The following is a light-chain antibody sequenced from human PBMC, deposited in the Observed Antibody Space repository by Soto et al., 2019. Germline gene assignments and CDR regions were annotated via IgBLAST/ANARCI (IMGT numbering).Light chain of an antibody. J-gene: IGLJ1*01. V-gene: IGLV2-14*01. CDR3: TSSTIDSRYV. CDR2: RVS. Sequence: QPVLTQPASVSGYPGQSITISCTGTSSDVGSSNYVSWYQQYPGKVPKLLIDRVSNRPSGVSNRFSGSKSVYTASLTISRLQTEDEADYFCTSSTIDSRYVFGTGTKLTVL. CDR1: SSDVGSSNY.